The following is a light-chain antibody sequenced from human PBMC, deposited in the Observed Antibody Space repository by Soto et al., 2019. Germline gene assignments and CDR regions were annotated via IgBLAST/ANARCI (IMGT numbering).Light chain of an antibody. V-gene: IGKV3-15*01. CDR1: QSFSSN. J-gene: IGKJ1*01. Sequence: IVFNQSACALSLSPGESATLSCRASQSFSSNVAWYQQKPGQAPRLLIYGTSTRVTGIPVRFSGSASGTEFTLTISSLQSEDFTVYYCQQYNKWPLTFGQGTKVDIK. CDR2: GTS. CDR3: QQYNKWPLT.